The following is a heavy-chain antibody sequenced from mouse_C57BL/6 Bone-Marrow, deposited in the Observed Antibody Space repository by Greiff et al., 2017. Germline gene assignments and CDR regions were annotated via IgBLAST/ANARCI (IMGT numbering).Heavy chain of an antibody. D-gene: IGHD4-1*01. CDR1: GYTFTSSW. CDR3: AKGTLGLGTWFAY. V-gene: IGHV1-61*01. Sequence: VKLQQPGAELVRPGSSVKLSCKASGYTFTSSWMDWVKQRPGQGLEWIGNIYPSDSETHYNQKFKDKATLTVDKSSSTAYMQLSSLPSEDSAGYYCAKGTLGLGTWFAYWGQGTLVTVSA. J-gene: IGHJ3*01. CDR2: IYPSDSET.